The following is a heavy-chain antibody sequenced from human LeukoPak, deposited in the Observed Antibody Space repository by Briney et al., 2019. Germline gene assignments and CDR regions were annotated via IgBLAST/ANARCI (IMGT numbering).Heavy chain of an antibody. CDR2: INHSGST. D-gene: IGHD3-22*01. V-gene: IGHV4-34*01. Sequence: SETLSLTCAVYGGSFSGYYWSWIRQPPGKGLEWIGEINHSGSTNYNPSLKSRVTISVDTSKNQFSLKLSSVTAADTAVYYCARAQPHYYDSSGYRNWFDHWGQGTLVTVSS. CDR3: ARAQPHYYDSSGYRNWFDH. CDR1: GGSFSGYY. J-gene: IGHJ5*02.